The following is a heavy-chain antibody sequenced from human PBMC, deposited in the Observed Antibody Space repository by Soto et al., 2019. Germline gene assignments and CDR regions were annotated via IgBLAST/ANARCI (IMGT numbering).Heavy chain of an antibody. CDR2: ISGSGGST. D-gene: IGHD3-10*01. Sequence: EVQLLESGGGLVQPGGSLRLSCAASGFTFSSYAMSWVRQAPGKGLEWVSAISGSGGSTYYADSVKGRFTISRDNSKNTLYLKMKSRGAEDTAVYYWGKDYYGWGGGGNFDYWGQGTLVTVSS. CDR3: GKDYYGWGGGGNFDY. J-gene: IGHJ4*02. V-gene: IGHV3-23*01. CDR1: GFTFSSYA.